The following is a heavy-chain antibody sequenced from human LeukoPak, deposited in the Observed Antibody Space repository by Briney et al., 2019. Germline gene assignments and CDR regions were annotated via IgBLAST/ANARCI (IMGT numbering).Heavy chain of an antibody. Sequence: GGSLRLSCAASGFTFSSYSMNWVRQAPGKGLEWVSSISSSSSYIYYADSVKGRFTISRDNAKNSLYLQMNSLRAEDTAVYYCARDMGIVGPSNWFDPWGQGTLVTVSS. J-gene: IGHJ5*02. CDR2: ISSSSSYI. V-gene: IGHV3-21*04. CDR1: GFTFSSYS. CDR3: ARDMGIVGPSNWFDP. D-gene: IGHD1-26*01.